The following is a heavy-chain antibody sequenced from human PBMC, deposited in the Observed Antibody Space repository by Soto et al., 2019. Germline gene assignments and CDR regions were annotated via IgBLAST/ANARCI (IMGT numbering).Heavy chain of an antibody. CDR3: ARRGGGNYPYYFDY. CDR1: GGSISSGGYY. CDR2: IYYSGST. J-gene: IGHJ4*02. Sequence: SETLSLTCTVSGGSISSGGYYWSWIRQHPGKGLEWIGYIYYSGSTYYNPSLKSRVTISVDTSKTQFSLKLSSVTAADTAVYYCARRGGGNYPYYFDYWGQGTLVTVSS. D-gene: IGHD3-16*01. V-gene: IGHV4-31*02.